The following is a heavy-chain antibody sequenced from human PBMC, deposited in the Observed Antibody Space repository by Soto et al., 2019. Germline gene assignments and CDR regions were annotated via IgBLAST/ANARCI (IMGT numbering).Heavy chain of an antibody. CDR2: IYRGGGT. J-gene: IGHJ3*02. CDR3: ARRDDSETFDI. Sequence: EVQLVESGGGLIQPGGSLRLICAASGLSVTANYMTWVRQAPGKGLEWPSIIYRGGGTYYADSLKGRAIISRDGSRNMVFLQMNSLTAEDAGVYYCARRDDSETFDIWGRGTAVNVSS. CDR1: GLSVTANY. V-gene: IGHV3-53*01. D-gene: IGHD5-18*01.